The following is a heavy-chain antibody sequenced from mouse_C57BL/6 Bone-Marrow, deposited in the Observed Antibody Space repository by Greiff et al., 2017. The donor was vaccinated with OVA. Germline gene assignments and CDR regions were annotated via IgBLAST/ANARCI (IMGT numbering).Heavy chain of an antibody. CDR3: ARINYWYFDV. J-gene: IGHJ1*03. CDR2: ISSGSSTI. V-gene: IGHV5-17*01. CDR1: GFTFSDYG. Sequence: EVMLVESGGGLVKPGGSLKLSCAASGFTFSDYGMHWVRQAPEKGLEWVAYISSGSSTIYYADTVKGRFTISRDNAKNTLFLQMTSQRSEDTAMYYCARINYWYFDVWGTGTTVTVSS.